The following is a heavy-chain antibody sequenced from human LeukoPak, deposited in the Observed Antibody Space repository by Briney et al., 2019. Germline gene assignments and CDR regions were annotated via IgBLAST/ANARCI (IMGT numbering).Heavy chain of an antibody. Sequence: SVKVSCKASGGTFSSYAISWVRQAPGQGLEWMGRIIPILGIANYAQKFQGRVTITADKSTSTAYMELSSLRSEDTAVYYCATGDYYDSSGYWGYWGQGTLVTVSS. CDR1: GGTFSSYA. CDR2: IIPILGIA. CDR3: ATGDYYDSSGYWGY. V-gene: IGHV1-69*04. J-gene: IGHJ4*02. D-gene: IGHD3-22*01.